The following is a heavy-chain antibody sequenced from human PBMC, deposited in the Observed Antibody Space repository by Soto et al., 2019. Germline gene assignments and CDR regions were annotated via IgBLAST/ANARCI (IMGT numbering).Heavy chain of an antibody. D-gene: IGHD3-16*02. J-gene: IGHJ3*02. V-gene: IGHV1-2*04. CDR2: INPNSGGT. CDR3: AREAQNYDYVWGSYRWNAFDI. CDR1: GYTFTGYY. Sequence: QVQLVQSGAEVKKPGASVKVSCKASGYTFTGYYMHWVRQAPGQGLEWMGWINPNSGGTNYAQKFQGWVTMTRDTSISTAYMELSRLRSDDTAVYYCAREAQNYDYVWGSYRWNAFDIWGQGTMVTVSS.